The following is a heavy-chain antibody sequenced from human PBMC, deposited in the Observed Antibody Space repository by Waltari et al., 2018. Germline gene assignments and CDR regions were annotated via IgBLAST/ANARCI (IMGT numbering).Heavy chain of an antibody. CDR2: IYYSGST. J-gene: IGHJ4*02. CDR3: ARVARDYDSSGYYYENFDY. V-gene: IGHV4-39*07. D-gene: IGHD3-22*01. Sequence: QLQLQESGPGLVQPSETLSLTCTVSGGSISSSSSYLGWIRQPPGQGLEWIGSIYYSGSTYYNPSLKSRVTISVDTSKNQFSLKLSSVTAADTAVYYCARVARDYDSSGYYYENFDYWGQGTLVTVSS. CDR1: GGSISSSSSY.